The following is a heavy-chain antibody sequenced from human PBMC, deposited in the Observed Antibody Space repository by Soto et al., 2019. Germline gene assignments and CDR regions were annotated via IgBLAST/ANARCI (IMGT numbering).Heavy chain of an antibody. CDR2: ISDSGDTT. CDR3: AADIGTRVAGMDV. V-gene: IGHV3-23*01. Sequence: GGSLRLSCAASEFIFSNYPMSWVRQAPGKGLEWVSTISDSGDTTTYADSVEGRFTISRDNSRNTLFLQMSSLRADDTAVYYCAADIGTRVAGMDVWGQGTTVTVSS. D-gene: IGHD2-15*01. CDR1: EFIFSNYP. J-gene: IGHJ6*02.